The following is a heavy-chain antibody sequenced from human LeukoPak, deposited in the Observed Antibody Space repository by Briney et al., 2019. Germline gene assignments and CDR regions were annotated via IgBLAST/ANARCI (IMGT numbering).Heavy chain of an antibody. J-gene: IGHJ4*02. CDR1: GFTFSSYA. V-gene: IGHV3-23*01. Sequence: GGSLRLSCAASGFTFSSYAMSWVRQAPGRGLEWVSAISGSGGSTYYADSVKGRFTISRDNSKNTLYLQMNSLRAEDTAVYYCATIGIAVAGTMDYWGQGTLVTVSS. CDR3: ATIGIAVAGTMDY. CDR2: ISGSGGST. D-gene: IGHD6-19*01.